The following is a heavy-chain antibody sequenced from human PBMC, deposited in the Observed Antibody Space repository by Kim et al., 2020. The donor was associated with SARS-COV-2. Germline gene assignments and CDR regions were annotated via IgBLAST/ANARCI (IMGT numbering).Heavy chain of an antibody. CDR3: ARVPPHSSGWSHYYYYGMDV. J-gene: IGHJ6*02. CDR2: IYYSGST. V-gene: IGHV4-61*01. Sequence: SETLSLTCTVSGGSVSSGSYYWSWIRQPPGKGLEWIGYIYYSGSTNYNPSLKSRVTISVDTSKNQFSLKLSSVTAADTAVYYCARVPPHSSGWSHYYYYGMDVWGQGTTVTVSS. CDR1: GGSVSSGSYY. D-gene: IGHD6-19*01.